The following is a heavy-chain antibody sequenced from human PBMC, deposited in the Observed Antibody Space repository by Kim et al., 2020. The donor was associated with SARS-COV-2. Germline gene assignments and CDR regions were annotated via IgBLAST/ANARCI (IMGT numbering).Heavy chain of an antibody. V-gene: IGHV3-23*01. J-gene: IGHJ5*01. D-gene: IGHD4-17*01. CDR3: AKDSGNDYGDQLDS. Sequence: ADHVKGRFTNSRDNSKNTLYLQMNSLRAEDTAVYYCAKDSGNDYGDQLDSWGQGTLVTVSS.